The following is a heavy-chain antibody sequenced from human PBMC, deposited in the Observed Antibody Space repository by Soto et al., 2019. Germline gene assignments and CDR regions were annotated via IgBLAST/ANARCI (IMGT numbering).Heavy chain of an antibody. Sequence: QVKLQESGPGLVKPSQTLSLTCTVSGGSLSSGDYYWRLIRPPPGNGLEWIGYILSRGTTNYNQSSERRLTISVDTAKNQFALKLTSVTAADTAVYYCARNGARDSWGRGTLVTVSS. J-gene: IGHJ4*02. D-gene: IGHD2-8*01. CDR2: ILSRGTT. V-gene: IGHV4-30-4*01. CDR3: ARNGARDS. CDR1: GGSLSSGDYY.